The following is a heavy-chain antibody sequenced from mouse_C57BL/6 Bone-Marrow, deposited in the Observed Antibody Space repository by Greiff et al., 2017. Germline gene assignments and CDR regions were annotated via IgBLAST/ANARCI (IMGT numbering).Heavy chain of an antibody. V-gene: IGHV1-81*01. Sequence: QVQLKQSGAELARPGASVKLSCKASGYTFTSYGISWVKQRTGQGLEWIGEIYPRSGNTYYNEKFKGKGTLTADKSSSTAYMELRSLTSEDSAVYFCAREKTAYYFDYWGQGTTLTVSS. CDR2: IYPRSGNT. CDR3: AREKTAYYFDY. J-gene: IGHJ2*01. CDR1: GYTFTSYG.